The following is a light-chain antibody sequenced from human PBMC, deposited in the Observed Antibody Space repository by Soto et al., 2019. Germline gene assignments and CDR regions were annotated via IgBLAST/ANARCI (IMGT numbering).Light chain of an antibody. CDR3: QHYGRSSWT. J-gene: IGKJ1*01. CDR2: GAS. V-gene: IGKV3-20*01. CDR1: QTVRSSF. Sequence: ELTQSPATLSLSPGERVTLSCRASQTVRSSFVAWYQQKPGQAPRLLIYGASTRATGIPDRFSGSGSGTDFTRTISRLQREDLAVYYCQHYGRSSWTFGQGTKVAIK.